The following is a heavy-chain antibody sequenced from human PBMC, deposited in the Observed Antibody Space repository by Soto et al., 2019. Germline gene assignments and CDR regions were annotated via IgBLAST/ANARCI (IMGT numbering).Heavy chain of an antibody. V-gene: IGHV4-4*02. Sequence: SETLSLTCAVSGGSISSSNWWSWVRQPPGKGLEWIGEVYQSGSPNYNPALQSRVTRTVDTSKDQFSLQLSSVTAADTAVYYCARRTQLVRWAPDRLPPLDYWGQGPLVTVSS. J-gene: IGHJ4*02. D-gene: IGHD6-6*01. CDR1: GGSISSSNW. CDR2: VYQSGSP. CDR3: ARRTQLVRWAPDRLPPLDY.